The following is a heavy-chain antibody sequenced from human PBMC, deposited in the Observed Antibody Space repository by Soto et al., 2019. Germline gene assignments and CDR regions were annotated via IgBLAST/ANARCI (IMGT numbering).Heavy chain of an antibody. D-gene: IGHD3-3*01. Sequence: GASVKVSCKASGYTFTSYDINWVRQATGQGLEWMGWMNPNSGNTGYAQKFQGRVAMTRNTSISTAYMELSSLRSEDTAVYYCATSYYDFWSGYRKDYWGQGTLVTVSS. CDR2: MNPNSGNT. V-gene: IGHV1-8*01. CDR1: GYTFTSYD. J-gene: IGHJ4*02. CDR3: ATSYYDFWSGYRKDY.